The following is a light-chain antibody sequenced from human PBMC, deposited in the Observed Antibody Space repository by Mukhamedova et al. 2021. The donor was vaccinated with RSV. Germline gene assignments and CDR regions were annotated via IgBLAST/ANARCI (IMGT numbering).Light chain of an antibody. Sequence: GDRVTITCRASQGIFTYLAWYQQRPGKAPKLLISAASTLQSRVPSRFSGSGSGTDFTLTINSLQAEDFATYYCQQFNTDPITFGQG. J-gene: IGKJ5*01. CDR2: AAS. V-gene: IGKV1-9*01. CDR1: QGIFTY. CDR3: QQFNTDPIT.